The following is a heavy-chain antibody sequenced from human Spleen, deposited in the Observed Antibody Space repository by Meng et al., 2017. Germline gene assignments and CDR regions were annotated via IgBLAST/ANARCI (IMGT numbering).Heavy chain of an antibody. J-gene: IGHJ5*02. D-gene: IGHD3-3*01. V-gene: IGHV4-34*10. CDR2: SDHFGNT. CDR1: GGSLSGYY. CDR3: VYFWSGYFT. Sequence: QVQLRESCPALVKPSETLSLTCAVFGGSLSGYYCNWFRQPPGKGLEWIGGSDHFGNTIYNPSLKGRLTISVDTSKNQISLRLTSVIAADTAVYYCVYFWSGYFTSGQGTLVTVSS.